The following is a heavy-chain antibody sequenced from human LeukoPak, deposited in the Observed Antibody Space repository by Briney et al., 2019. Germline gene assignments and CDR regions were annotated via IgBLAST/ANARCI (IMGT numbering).Heavy chain of an antibody. V-gene: IGHV3-30*02. J-gene: IGHJ4*02. CDR3: ARILDSAWGELGY. D-gene: IGHD6-19*01. CDR2: IRSDGCNK. CDR1: GFSFSSYG. Sequence: GGSLRLSCAGSGFSFSSYGMHWVRQAPGKGLEWMAFIRSDGCNKYYADSVKGRFTISRENSKNTLYLQMNSLRAEDTAVYYCARILDSAWGELGYWGQGTLVTVSS.